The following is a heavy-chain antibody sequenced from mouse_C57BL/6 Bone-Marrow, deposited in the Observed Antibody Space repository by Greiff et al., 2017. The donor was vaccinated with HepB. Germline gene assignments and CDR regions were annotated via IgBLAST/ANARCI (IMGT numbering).Heavy chain of an antibody. Sequence: EVQRVESGGGLVKPGGSLKLSCAASGFTFSSYAMSWVRQTPEKRLEWVATISDGGSYTYYPDNVKGRFTISRDNAKNNLYLQMSHLKSEDTAMYYCARDTMVTFYYWGQGTSVTVSS. D-gene: IGHD2-2*01. J-gene: IGHJ4*01. V-gene: IGHV5-4*01. CDR1: GFTFSSYA. CDR3: ARDTMVTFYY. CDR2: ISDGGSYT.